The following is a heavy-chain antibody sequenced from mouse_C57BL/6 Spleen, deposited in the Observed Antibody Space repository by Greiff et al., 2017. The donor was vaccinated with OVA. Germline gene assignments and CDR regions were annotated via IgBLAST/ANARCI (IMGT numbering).Heavy chain of an antibody. CDR3: ARGDYGSHWYFDV. J-gene: IGHJ1*03. CDR1: GYSITSGYY. D-gene: IGHD1-1*01. CDR2: ISYDGSN. Sequence: EVQLQESGPGLVKPSQSLSLTCSVTGYSITSGYYWNWIRQFPGNKLEWMGYISYDGSNNYNPSLKNRISITRDTSKNQFFLKLNSVTTEDTATYYCARGDYGSHWYFDVWGTGTTVTVSS. V-gene: IGHV3-6*01.